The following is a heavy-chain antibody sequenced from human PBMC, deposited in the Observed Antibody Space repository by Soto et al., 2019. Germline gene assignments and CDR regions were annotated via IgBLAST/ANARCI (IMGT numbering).Heavy chain of an antibody. J-gene: IGHJ4*02. Sequence: PSETLSLTCAVSGGSISSSNWWSWVRQPPGKGLEWIGEIYHSGSTNYNPSLKSRVTISVDKSKNQFSLKLSSVTAADTAVYYCARVGARYCSSTSCYNFAYWGQGTLVTVSS. CDR1: GGSISSSNW. D-gene: IGHD2-2*02. V-gene: IGHV4-4*02. CDR2: IYHSGST. CDR3: ARVGARYCSSTSCYNFAY.